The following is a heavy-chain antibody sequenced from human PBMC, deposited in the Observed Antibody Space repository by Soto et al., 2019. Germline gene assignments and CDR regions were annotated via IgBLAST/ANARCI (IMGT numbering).Heavy chain of an antibody. D-gene: IGHD3-10*01. Sequence: QVPLVQSGAEVQKPGASVKVSCKASGYTFTGYYIHWVRQAPGQGPECVGWINPNSGGTEYAQSFQGRVTMTRDTSTSTAYMELRRLRSDDTAIYYCARQISDDSGSSDLWGQGTMVTVSS. V-gene: IGHV1-2*02. CDR2: INPNSGGT. CDR1: GYTFTGYY. CDR3: ARQISDDSGSSDL. J-gene: IGHJ3*01.